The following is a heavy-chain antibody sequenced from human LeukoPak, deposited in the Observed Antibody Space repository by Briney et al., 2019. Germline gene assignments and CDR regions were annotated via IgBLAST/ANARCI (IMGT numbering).Heavy chain of an antibody. CDR2: IYTDDKT. Sequence: GGSLRLSCAASGFTVNSNYMNWVRQAAGKGLEWLSVIYTDDKTYYADAVKGRFIVSRDISKNTLYLQMNNVTAEDTGIYYCAREVANGASYSSAWSVWGQGTTVSVSS. CDR1: GFTVNSNY. CDR3: AREVANGASYSSAWSV. V-gene: IGHV3-53*01. D-gene: IGHD6-19*01. J-gene: IGHJ6*02.